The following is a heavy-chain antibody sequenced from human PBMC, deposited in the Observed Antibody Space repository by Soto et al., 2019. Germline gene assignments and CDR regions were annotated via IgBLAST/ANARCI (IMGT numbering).Heavy chain of an antibody. CDR2: IYYSGST. J-gene: IGHJ2*01. V-gene: IGHV4-59*01. D-gene: IGHD2-2*01. CDR3: AREACSSTSCYRGGYWYFDL. CDR1: GGSISSYY. Sequence: QVQLQESGPGLVKPSETLSLTCTVSGGSISSYYWSWIRQPPAKGLEWIGYIYYSGSTNYNPSLKSRVTISVDTSKNQFSLQLSSVTAADTAVYYCAREACSSTSCYRGGYWYFDLWGRGTLVTVSS.